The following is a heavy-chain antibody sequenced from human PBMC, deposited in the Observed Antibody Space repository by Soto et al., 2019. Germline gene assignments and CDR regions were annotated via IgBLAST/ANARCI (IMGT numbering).Heavy chain of an antibody. CDR3: ASTVDTTMVTWALGN. CDR2: TSYDGNNK. CDR1: RFIFISYG. V-gene: IGHV3-30*03. Sequence: QVQLVESGGGVVQPGRSLRLSCAAPRFIFISYGMHWVRQAPGKGLEWLAVTSYDGNNKYYGDSVKGRCTISRDECKNTLYLQMNSLRPEDTAVYYCASTVDTTMVTWALGNWGQGTLVTVSS. D-gene: IGHD5-18*01. J-gene: IGHJ1*01.